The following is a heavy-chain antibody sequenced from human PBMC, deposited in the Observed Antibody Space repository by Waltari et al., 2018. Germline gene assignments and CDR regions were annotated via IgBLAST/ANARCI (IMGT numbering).Heavy chain of an antibody. CDR1: GFTFSSYG. CDR3: ARDHRFEWELQAFDY. CDR2: IWYDGSNK. Sequence: QVQLVESGGGVVQPGRSLRLSCAASGFTFSSYGMHWVRQAPGKGLEWVAVIWYDGSNKYYVDSVKGRFTISRDNAKNSLYLQMNSLRAEDTAVYYCARDHRFEWELQAFDYWGQGTLVTVSS. J-gene: IGHJ4*02. V-gene: IGHV3-33*01. D-gene: IGHD1-26*01.